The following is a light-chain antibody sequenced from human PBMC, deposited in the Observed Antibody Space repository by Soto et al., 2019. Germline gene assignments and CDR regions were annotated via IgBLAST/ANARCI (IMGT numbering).Light chain of an antibody. V-gene: IGLV1-40*01. J-gene: IGLJ1*01. CDR2: INK. CDR1: SSNIGAGSD. CDR3: QTYDISLSVSDV. Sequence: QSVLTQPPSVSGAPGQTVTISCTGTSSNIGAGSDVHWYQQLPGAAPKLLIYINKNRPSGVPDRFSGSKSGSSASLAITGLQAEDEADYYCQTYDISLSVSDVFGTGTKGTVL.